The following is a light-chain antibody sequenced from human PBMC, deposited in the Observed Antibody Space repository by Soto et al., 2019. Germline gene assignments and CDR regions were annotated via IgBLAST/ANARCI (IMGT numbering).Light chain of an antibody. CDR3: QQYNNWPRT. CDR1: QSVSSN. J-gene: IGKJ3*01. CDR2: GVS. Sequence: EIVMTQSPATLSVSPGERATLSCRASQSVSSNLAWYQQKPGQAPRLLLYGVSTRATGIPARFSGSGSGTEFTLTISSLQSEDFAVYYCQQYNNWPRTFGPGPKVDFK. V-gene: IGKV3D-15*01.